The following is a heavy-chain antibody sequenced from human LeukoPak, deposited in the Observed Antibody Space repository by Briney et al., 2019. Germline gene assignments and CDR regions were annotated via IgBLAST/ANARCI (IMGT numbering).Heavy chain of an antibody. V-gene: IGHV3-21*01. CDR2: ISSSSSYI. CDR3: AKDQAYDILTGYYLSWRGYYFDY. CDR1: GFTFSSYS. D-gene: IGHD3-9*01. Sequence: GGSLRLSCAASGFTFSSYSMNWVRQAPGKGLEWVSSISSSSSYIYYADSVKGRFTISRDNSKNTLYLQMNSLRTEDTAVYYCAKDQAYDILTGYYLSWRGYYFDYWGQGTLVTVSS. J-gene: IGHJ4*02.